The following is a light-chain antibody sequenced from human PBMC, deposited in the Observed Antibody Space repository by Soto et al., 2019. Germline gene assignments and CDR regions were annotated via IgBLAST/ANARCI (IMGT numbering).Light chain of an antibody. CDR2: EVS. J-gene: IGLJ1*01. CDR3: SSYTSSSTLLYV. V-gene: IGLV2-14*01. CDR1: SSDVGGYNY. Sequence: QSALTQPASVSGSPGQSITISCTGTSSDVGGYNYVSWYQQHPGKAPKLMIYEVSNRPSGVSNRFSGSKSGNTASLTISGLQAEDEADYYCSSYTSSSTLLYVFGTGTKHTVL.